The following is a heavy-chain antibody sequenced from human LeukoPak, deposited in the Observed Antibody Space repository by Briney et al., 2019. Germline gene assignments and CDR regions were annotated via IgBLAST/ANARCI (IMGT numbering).Heavy chain of an antibody. CDR3: ARATMKTYYYGSGSYNWFDP. Sequence: SQTLSLTCTVSGGSISSGSYYWSWIRQPAGKGLEWIGRIYTSGSTNYNPSLKSRVTISVDTSKNQFSLKLSSVTAADTAVYYCARATMKTYYYGSGSYNWFDPWGQGTLVTVSS. D-gene: IGHD3-10*01. J-gene: IGHJ5*02. CDR1: GGSISSGSYY. CDR2: IYTSGST. V-gene: IGHV4-61*02.